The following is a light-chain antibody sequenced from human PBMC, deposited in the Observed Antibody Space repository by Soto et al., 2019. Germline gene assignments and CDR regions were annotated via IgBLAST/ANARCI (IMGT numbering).Light chain of an antibody. CDR2: GAS. Sequence: EIVFTQSPATMSVSPGERVTLSCRASETLISFLAWYQQKPGQAPRLLIYGASTRAAGVPARFIGSGSVTDFTLNIGSCHSEDFAVYYCQSYNNWPFAVGQGNKVEI. CDR3: QSYNNWPFA. V-gene: IGKV3-15*01. CDR1: ETLISF. J-gene: IGKJ2*01.